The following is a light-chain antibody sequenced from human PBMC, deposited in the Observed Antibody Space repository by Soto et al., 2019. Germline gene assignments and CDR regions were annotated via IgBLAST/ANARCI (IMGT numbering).Light chain of an antibody. J-gene: IGKJ1*01. CDR3: QHYNSYSEA. CDR2: GAS. V-gene: IGKV3-15*01. Sequence: EIRMTQSPATVSATPGGRATLSCRASQSISTNLAWYQQKSGQAPRLLIYGASTRAAGIPARFSGSGSGTEFTLTISSLQSDDFATYYCQHYNSYSEAFGQGTKVELK. CDR1: QSISTN.